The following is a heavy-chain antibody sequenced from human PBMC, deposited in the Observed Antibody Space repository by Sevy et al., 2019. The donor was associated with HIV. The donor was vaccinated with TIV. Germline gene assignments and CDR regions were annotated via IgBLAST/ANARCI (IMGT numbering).Heavy chain of an antibody. D-gene: IGHD2-21*02. J-gene: IGHJ6*02. V-gene: IGHV4-38-2*02. CDR1: GFSISSGYY. CDR2: IYHSGRT. CDR3: ARASAGDILDYYGMDV. Sequence: SETLSLTCTVSGFSISSGYYWGWIRQSPEKGLEWIGNIYHSGRTYYKPSLKSRVTISVDTSKNQFSLKLISVTAADTAVYYCARASAGDILDYYGMDVWGQGTTVTVSS.